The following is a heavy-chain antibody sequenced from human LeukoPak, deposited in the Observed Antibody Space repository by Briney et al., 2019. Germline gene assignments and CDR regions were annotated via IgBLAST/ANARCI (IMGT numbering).Heavy chain of an antibody. D-gene: IGHD3-3*01. Sequence: KPSESRSLAWTVAGGSIRGCEWSWIVQPPGKGLDWIGYIYTSGSTNYNPSLKSRVTISVDTSKNQFSLKLSSVTAADTAVYYCARHGPPTIFGVVYAFDIWGQGTMVTVSS. J-gene: IGHJ3*02. CDR1: GGSIRGCE. V-gene: IGHV4-4*09. CDR3: ARHGPPTIFGVVYAFDI. CDR2: IYTSGST.